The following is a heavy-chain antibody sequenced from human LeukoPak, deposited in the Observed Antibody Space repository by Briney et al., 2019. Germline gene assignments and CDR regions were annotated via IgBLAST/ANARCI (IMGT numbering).Heavy chain of an antibody. Sequence: ASVKVSCKASGYTFTGYYMHWVRQAPGQGLEWMGWISTNTGNPTYAQGFTGRFVFSLDTSISTTYLQINSLKAEDTAVYYCARGGSRYSTSGTVDCWGQGTLVTVSS. D-gene: IGHD6-6*01. CDR3: ARGGSRYSTSGTVDC. CDR1: GYTFTGYY. CDR2: ISTNTGNP. V-gene: IGHV7-4-1*02. J-gene: IGHJ4*02.